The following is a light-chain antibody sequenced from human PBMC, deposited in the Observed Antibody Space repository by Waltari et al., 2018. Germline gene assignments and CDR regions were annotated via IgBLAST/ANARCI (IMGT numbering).Light chain of an antibody. V-gene: IGLV3-21*04. Sequence: SYVLTQPPSVSVAPGETARITCGGDHIGSYSVHWYQQKPGQAPVLVIRYDSDRPSGIPERFSGSNSANTATLTISRVEAGDEANYYCQVWHAAIDPGVFGTGTEVTV. CDR3: QVWHAAIDPGV. CDR2: YDS. CDR1: HIGSYS. J-gene: IGLJ1*01.